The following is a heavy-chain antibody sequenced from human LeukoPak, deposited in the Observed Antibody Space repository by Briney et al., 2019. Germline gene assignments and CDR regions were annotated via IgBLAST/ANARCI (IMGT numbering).Heavy chain of an antibody. CDR1: GSSISTYY. Sequence: PSETLSLTCTVSGSSISTYYWSWFRQPPGKGLEWIGFIFDGGSTNYNPSLQSRISVSVDTSKSRFSLNLTSVTAADTAVYYCARGYGNRQWLVGYWGQGTLVTVSS. J-gene: IGHJ4*02. CDR3: ARGYGNRQWLVGY. V-gene: IGHV4-59*01. CDR2: IFDGGST. D-gene: IGHD6-19*01.